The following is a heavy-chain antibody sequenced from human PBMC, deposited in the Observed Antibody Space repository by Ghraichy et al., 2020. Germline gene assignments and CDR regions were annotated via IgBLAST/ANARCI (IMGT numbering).Heavy chain of an antibody. J-gene: IGHJ4*02. D-gene: IGHD3-10*01. CDR1: GFNLGVFT. CDR2: ISSDASRI. CDR3: VRADGSGSFYY. V-gene: IGHV3-21*01. Sequence: GALRLSCATSGFNLGVFTMNWLRWAPNKGLQWVASISSDASRIYYAGSLRGRFTISRDNAMHSVYLQMNSLTVEDTATYYCVRADGSGSFYYWGQGTQVTVSS.